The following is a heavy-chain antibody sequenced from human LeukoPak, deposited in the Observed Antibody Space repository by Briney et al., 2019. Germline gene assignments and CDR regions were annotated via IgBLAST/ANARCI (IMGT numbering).Heavy chain of an antibody. J-gene: IGHJ5*02. Sequence: GGSLRLSCAASGFTFSSYVMHWVRQAPGKGLEWVGRIRSKANSYATAYAASVKGRFTISRDDSKNTAYLQMNSMKTEDTAVYYCTMGTATHEFDPWGQGTLVTVSS. D-gene: IGHD5-18*01. V-gene: IGHV3-73*01. CDR3: TMGTATHEFDP. CDR1: GFTFSSYV. CDR2: IRSKANSYAT.